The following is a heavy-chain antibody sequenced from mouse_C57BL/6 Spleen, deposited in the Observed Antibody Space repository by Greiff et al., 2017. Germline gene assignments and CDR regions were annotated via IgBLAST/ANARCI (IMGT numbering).Heavy chain of an antibody. V-gene: IGHV5-9-1*02. CDR2: ISSGGDYI. CDR3: TRDYGSSSYYFDY. D-gene: IGHD1-1*01. J-gene: IGHJ2*01. Sequence: EVKLMESGEGLVKPGGSLKLSCAASGFTFSSYAMSWVRQTPEKRLEWVAYISSGGDYIYYADTVKGRFTISRDNARNTLYLQMSSLKSEDTAMYYCTRDYGSSSYYFDYWGQGTTLTVSS. CDR1: GFTFSSYA.